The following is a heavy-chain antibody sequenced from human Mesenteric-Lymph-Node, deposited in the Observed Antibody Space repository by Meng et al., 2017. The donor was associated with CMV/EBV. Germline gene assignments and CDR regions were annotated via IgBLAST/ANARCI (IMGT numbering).Heavy chain of an antibody. CDR2: ISSNGDST. D-gene: IGHD5-12*01. J-gene: IGHJ4*02. CDR1: GFTFSSYP. V-gene: IGHV3-64*02. CDR3: ARARAYSGYDPPDC. Sequence: ASGFTFSSYPMHWVRQAPGKGLEYVSAISSNGDSTYYADSVKGRFTISRDNSKNTLFLQMGSLRAEDMALYYCARARAYSGYDPPDCWGQGTLVTVSS.